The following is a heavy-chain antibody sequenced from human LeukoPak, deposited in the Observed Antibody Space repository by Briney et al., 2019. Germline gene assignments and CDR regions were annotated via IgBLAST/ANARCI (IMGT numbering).Heavy chain of an antibody. CDR2: INPSGGST. J-gene: IGHJ5*02. V-gene: IGHV1-46*01. CDR3: ANLHPGYCSGGSCYSFDWFDP. Sequence: GASVKVSCKASGYTFTSYYMHWVRQAPGQGLEWMGIINPSGGSTSYAQKFQGRVTMTRDTSTSTVYMELSSLRSEDTAVYYCANLHPGYCSGGSCYSFDWFDPWGQGTLVTVSS. D-gene: IGHD2-15*01. CDR1: GYTFTSYY.